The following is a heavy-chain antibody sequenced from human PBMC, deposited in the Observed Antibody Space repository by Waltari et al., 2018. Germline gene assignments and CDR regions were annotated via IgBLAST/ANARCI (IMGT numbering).Heavy chain of an antibody. CDR3: AREGSPSESTSWYSFHY. V-gene: IGHV3-30*04. CDR1: GFTFSSYS. CDR2: ISYDGSNK. Sequence: VQLVESGGGVVQPGRSLRLSCAASGFTFSSYSMRWVRQAPGKGLEWVAIISYDGSNKNYADSVRGRFTISRDKSKDMLDLQMNSLRPEDTAVYYCAREGSPSESTSWYSFHYWGQGSLVTVSS. D-gene: IGHD6-13*01. J-gene: IGHJ4*02.